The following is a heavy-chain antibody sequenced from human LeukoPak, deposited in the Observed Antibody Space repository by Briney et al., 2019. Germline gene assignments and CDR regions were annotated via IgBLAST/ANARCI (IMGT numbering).Heavy chain of an antibody. Sequence: ASVKVSCKACGYTFTGYYMHWVRQAPGHGLEWLGWINPNSGGTNYAQKFQGRVTMTRDTSISTPYMELSRLRSDDTAVYYCARDNRWYCSSTSCYSWFHPWGQGPLVTVSS. CDR1: GYTFTGYY. J-gene: IGHJ5*02. V-gene: IGHV1-2*02. CDR3: ARDNRWYCSSTSCYSWFHP. CDR2: INPNSGGT. D-gene: IGHD2-2*01.